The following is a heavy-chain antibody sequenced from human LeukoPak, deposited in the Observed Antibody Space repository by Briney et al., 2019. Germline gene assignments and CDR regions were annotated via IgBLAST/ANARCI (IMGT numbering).Heavy chain of an antibody. J-gene: IGHJ5*02. CDR1: GYTFTSYD. V-gene: IGHV1-18*01. CDR2: ISVYNGDT. Sequence: ASVKVSCKASGYTFTSYDISWVRQAPGQGLEWMGWISVYNGDTNYAQNLQGRVTMTIDTSTSTAYMELSSLRSEDTAVYYCARAGVVVVAATKFWFDPWGQGTLVTVSS. D-gene: IGHD2-15*01. CDR3: ARAGVVVVAATKFWFDP.